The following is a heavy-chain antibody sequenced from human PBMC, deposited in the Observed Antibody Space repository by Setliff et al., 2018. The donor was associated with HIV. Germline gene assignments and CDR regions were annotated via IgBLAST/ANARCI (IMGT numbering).Heavy chain of an antibody. CDR1: GYSISSGYY. J-gene: IGHJ1*01. D-gene: IGHD3-3*01. CDR3: ARDSSEGFFLERASEH. V-gene: IGHV4-38-2*02. CDR2: IYHSGST. Sequence: PSETLSLTCTVSGYSISSGYYWGWIRQPPGKGLEWIANIYHSGSTNYNPSLKSRVTISLDTSENQFSLNLNSVTAADTAVYYCARDSSEGFFLERASEHWSQGTLVTVSS.